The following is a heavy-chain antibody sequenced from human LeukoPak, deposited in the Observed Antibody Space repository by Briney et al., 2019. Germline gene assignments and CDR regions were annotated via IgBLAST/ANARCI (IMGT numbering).Heavy chain of an antibody. D-gene: IGHD3-3*01. J-gene: IGHJ4*02. CDR2: ISSSSSTI. V-gene: IGHV3-48*01. CDR1: GFTFSSYS. Sequence: GGSLRLSCAASGFTFSSYSMNWVRQAPGKGLEWVSYISSSSSTIYYADSVKGRFTISRDNAKNSLYLQMNSLRAEDTAVYYCARDEGSPYYDFWSGYYTGGTHPWSSVDYWGQGTLVTVSS. CDR3: ARDEGSPYYDFWSGYYTGGTHPWSSVDY.